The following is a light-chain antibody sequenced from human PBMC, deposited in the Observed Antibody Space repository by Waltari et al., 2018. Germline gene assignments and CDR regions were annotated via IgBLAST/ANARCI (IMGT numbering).Light chain of an antibody. CDR2: ANY. V-gene: IGLV1-44*01. CDR3: ATWDDSLNGRV. J-gene: IGLJ3*02. CDR1: SPNIGINT. Sequence: QSVLTQPPLASGTPGQRVPISCSGNSPNIGINTVTWYQQLPGTAPKVLIFANYHRPSGVPDRFSASKSDTSASLAISGLQSEDEADYFCATWDDSLNGRVFGGGTKLTVL.